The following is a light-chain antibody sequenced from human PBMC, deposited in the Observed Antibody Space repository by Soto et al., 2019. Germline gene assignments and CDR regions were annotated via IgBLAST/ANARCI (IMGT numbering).Light chain of an antibody. V-gene: IGLV1-44*01. J-gene: IGLJ3*02. CDR1: SSNIGSNT. Sequence: QSVLTQPPTASGTPGQRVTISCSGSSSNIGSNTVNWYQQLPGTAPTLLIYYNNQRPSGVPDRFSGSKSGTSASLAISGLQSEDEAHYYCAAWDDTLYGWVFGGGTQLTVL. CDR3: AAWDDTLYGWV. CDR2: YNN.